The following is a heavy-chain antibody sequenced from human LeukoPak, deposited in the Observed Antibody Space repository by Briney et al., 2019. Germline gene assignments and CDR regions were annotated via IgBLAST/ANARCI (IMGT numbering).Heavy chain of an antibody. D-gene: IGHD2-15*01. Sequence: GGSLRRXCAASGFTLSAHWMNWVRQAPGEGLEWVADISEDGSRKSYMDSVKGRFTISRDNAKNSLYLQINGLRAEDTAVYFCAREGLLLGAFDIWGQGTTVTVSS. CDR2: ISEDGSRK. J-gene: IGHJ3*02. CDR3: AREGLLLGAFDI. CDR1: GFTLSAHW. V-gene: IGHV3-7*01.